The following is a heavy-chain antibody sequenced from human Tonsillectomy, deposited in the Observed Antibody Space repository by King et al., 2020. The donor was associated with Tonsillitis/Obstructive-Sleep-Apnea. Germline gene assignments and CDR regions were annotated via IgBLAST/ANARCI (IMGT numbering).Heavy chain of an antibody. Sequence: QLVQSGAEVKKPGASVKVSCKASGYTFTRFALSWVRQAPGQGLEWKGWISAYNGKTNNAQKLQVRVTMTTDTSTSTVYMELRSLRSDDTAVYYCARGGYSGYEGVDYWGQGTLVTVSS. J-gene: IGHJ4*02. CDR2: ISAYNGKT. V-gene: IGHV1-18*01. D-gene: IGHD5-12*01. CDR3: ARGGYSGYEGVDY. CDR1: GYTFTRFA.